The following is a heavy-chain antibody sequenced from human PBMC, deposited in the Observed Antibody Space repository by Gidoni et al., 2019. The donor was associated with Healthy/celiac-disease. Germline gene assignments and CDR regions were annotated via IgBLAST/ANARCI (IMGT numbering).Heavy chain of an antibody. CDR3: AHRPYESYGYS. V-gene: IGHV2-5*02. CDR1: GLSRSTSGVG. CDR2: IYWDDDK. D-gene: IGHD5-18*01. J-gene: IGHJ4*02. Sequence: QITLKESGPTLVKPTQTLTLTCTLSGLSRSTSGVGVGWNRQPPGNALEWLALIYWDDDKRYSPSLTRRLTVTKDTSKNQVVLTMTNMDPVDTATYYCAHRPYESYGYSWGQGTLVTVSS.